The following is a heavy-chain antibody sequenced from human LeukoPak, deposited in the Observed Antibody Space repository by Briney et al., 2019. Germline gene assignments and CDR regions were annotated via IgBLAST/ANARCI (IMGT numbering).Heavy chain of an antibody. CDR3: ARGPLLGQQPPTQFDY. D-gene: IGHD6-13*01. V-gene: IGHV1-2*04. Sequence: ASVTVSCKASGYTFTGYYMHWVRQAPGQGLEWMGWINPNSGDTNYAQKFQGWVTMTRDTSISTAYMELSRLRSDDTAVYYCARGPLLGQQPPTQFDYWGQGTLVTVSS. J-gene: IGHJ4*02. CDR1: GYTFTGYY. CDR2: INPNSGDT.